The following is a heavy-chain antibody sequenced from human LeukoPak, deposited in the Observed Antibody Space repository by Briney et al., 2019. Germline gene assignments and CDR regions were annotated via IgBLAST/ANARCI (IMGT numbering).Heavy chain of an antibody. CDR2: IYWSSSGT. V-gene: IGHV3-9*02. D-gene: IGHD3-10*01. J-gene: IGHJ6*02. CDR3: VKDMNPGGADV. Sequence: GGSLRPSCVVSGFNSEDHAMHWARQAPGKGLEWVSGIYWSSSGTGYADSVKGRFTVSRDSAKNSLYLQMNSLRPEDTALYYCVKDMNPGGADVWGQGTTVTVSS. CDR1: GFNSEDHA.